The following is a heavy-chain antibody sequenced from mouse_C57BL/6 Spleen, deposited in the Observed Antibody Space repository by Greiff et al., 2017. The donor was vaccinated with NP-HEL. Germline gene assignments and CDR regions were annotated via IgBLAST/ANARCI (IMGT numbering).Heavy chain of an antibody. CDR2: ISNLAYSI. J-gene: IGHJ4*01. Sequence: DVHLVESGGGLVQPGGSLKLSCAASGFTFSDYGMAWVRQAPRRGPEWVAFISNLAYSIYYAATVTGRFTISRENAKNTLYLEMSSLRSEDTAMYYCASLSSFYAMDDWGQGTSVTVSS. D-gene: IGHD1-1*01. V-gene: IGHV5-15*01. CDR1: GFTFSDYG. CDR3: ASLSSFYAMDD.